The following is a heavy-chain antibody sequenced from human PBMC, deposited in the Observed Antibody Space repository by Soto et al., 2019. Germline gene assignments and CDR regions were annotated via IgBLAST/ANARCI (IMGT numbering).Heavy chain of an antibody. CDR3: ARVVYYYDGSDYWAC. J-gene: IGHJ4*02. D-gene: IGHD3-22*01. V-gene: IGHV3-21*02. CDR1: GFTFSSYS. CDR2: ITGSSSYI. Sequence: EVQLVESGGGLVKPGGSLRLSCAASGFTFSSYSMNWVRQAPGKGLEWVSSITGSSSYIYYADSVKGRFTIPRDNAKNSLYLQRNRLRAEDTAVYYCARVVYYYDGSDYWACWGQGSLVTVSS.